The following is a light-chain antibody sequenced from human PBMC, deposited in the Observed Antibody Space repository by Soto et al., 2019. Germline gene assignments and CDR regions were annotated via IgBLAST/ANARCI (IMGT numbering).Light chain of an antibody. CDR2: DAY. CDR1: RSVSNY. J-gene: IGKJ1*01. Sequence: EIVLTQSPATLSLSPGERATLSCRASRSVSNYLAWYQQRPGQAPRLLIYDAYNRATDIPARFSGSGSGTDFTLTISSLEPEDFAVYYCKQRSNWPRTFGQGTEVEIK. CDR3: KQRSNWPRT. V-gene: IGKV3-11*01.